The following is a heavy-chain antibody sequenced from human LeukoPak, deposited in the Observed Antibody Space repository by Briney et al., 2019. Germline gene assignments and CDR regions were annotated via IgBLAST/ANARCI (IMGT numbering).Heavy chain of an antibody. V-gene: IGHV3-21*01. CDR3: ARGNGDILTGPDWFDP. D-gene: IGHD3-9*01. CDR2: VSPPGGGT. Sequence: GGSLRLSCGASGFTFSKHGMNWVRQAPGKGLEWLSGVSPPGGGTYYADSVKGRFTISRDNAKNSLYLHMNSLRAEDTAVYYCARGNGDILTGPDWFDPWGQGTLVTVSS. CDR1: GFTFSKHG. J-gene: IGHJ5*02.